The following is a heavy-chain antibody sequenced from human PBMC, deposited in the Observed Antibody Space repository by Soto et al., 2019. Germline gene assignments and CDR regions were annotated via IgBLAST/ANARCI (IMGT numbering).Heavy chain of an antibody. Sequence: QVQLVQSGAEVKKPGASVRVSCKASGYTFFTYGVTWVRQAPGQGLEWMGWISGDNVNTIYAQKLQGRVYMTIDTCTRTAYMDLRTLTSDDTAVYYCARRQGAPGYYYGMDVWGQGTTVTVSS. CDR3: ARRQGAPGYYYGMDV. CDR1: GYTFFTYG. J-gene: IGHJ6*02. D-gene: IGHD3-16*01. CDR2: ISGDNVNT. V-gene: IGHV1-18*01.